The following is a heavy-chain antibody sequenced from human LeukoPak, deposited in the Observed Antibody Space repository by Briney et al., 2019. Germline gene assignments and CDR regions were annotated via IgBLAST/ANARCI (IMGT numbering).Heavy chain of an antibody. CDR1: GFTFSSYW. CDR2: INSDGSST. J-gene: IGHJ5*02. D-gene: IGHD6-13*01. V-gene: IGHV3-74*01. Sequence: GESLRLSCAASGFTFSSYWMHWVRQAPGKGLVWVPRINSDGSSTSYADSVKGLFTISRDNAKNSLYLQMNSLRAEDTAVYYCARDRGGIAAAGPFDPWGQGTLVTVSS. CDR3: ARDRGGIAAAGPFDP.